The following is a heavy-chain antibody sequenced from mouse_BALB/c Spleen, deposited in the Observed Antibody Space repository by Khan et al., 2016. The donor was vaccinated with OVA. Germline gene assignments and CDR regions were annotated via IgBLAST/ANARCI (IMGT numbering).Heavy chain of an antibody. V-gene: IGHV1-4*01. D-gene: IGHD1-1*01. CDR3: ARSGASYRSRAWFAF. CDR2: INPSNDYN. CDR1: GYTFISYT. J-gene: IGHJ3*01. Sequence: QVQLQQSGAELARPGASVKMSCKASGYTFISYTIHWVKQRPGQGLEWIGYINPSNDYNNYNQKFKDKATLTADKSSSTAYMQLSSLTSEDSAVXYCARSGASYRSRAWFAFWVQWTLVTVSA.